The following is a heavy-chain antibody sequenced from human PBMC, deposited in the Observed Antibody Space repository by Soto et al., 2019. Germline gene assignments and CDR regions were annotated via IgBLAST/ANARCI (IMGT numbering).Heavy chain of an antibody. CDR3: ARDTPGGYCSSTSCYGFSWHAFDI. Sequence: PSETLSLTCTVSGGSISSGGYYWSWIRQHPGKGLEWIGYIYYSGSTYYNPSLKSRVTISVDTSKNQFSLKLSSVTAADTAVYYCARDTPGGYCSSTSCYGFSWHAFDIWGQGTMVTVSS. D-gene: IGHD2-2*01. CDR2: IYYSGST. V-gene: IGHV4-31*03. CDR1: GGSISSGGYY. J-gene: IGHJ3*02.